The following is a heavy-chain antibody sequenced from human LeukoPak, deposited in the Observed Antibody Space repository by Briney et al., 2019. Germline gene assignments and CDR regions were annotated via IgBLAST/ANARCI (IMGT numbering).Heavy chain of an antibody. CDR3: ATIKRGSIFGYFDF. V-gene: IGHV4-59*11. CDR1: GGSITSHY. CDR2: LFDSVRT. J-gene: IGHJ4*02. D-gene: IGHD5-18*01. Sequence: SETLSLTCTVSGGSITSHYWSWVRQPPGKGLEWIAYLFDSVRTKDNPSLKSRLTLSADSSKNQFSLRLNSVTAADTAVYYCATIKRGSIFGYFDFWGQGIKVTVSS.